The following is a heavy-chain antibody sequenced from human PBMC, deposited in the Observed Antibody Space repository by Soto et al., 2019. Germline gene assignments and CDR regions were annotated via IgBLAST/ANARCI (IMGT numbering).Heavy chain of an antibody. Sequence: PGGSLRLSCAASGFTFSSYAMSWVRQAPGKGLEWVSAISGSGGSTYYADSVKGRFTISRDNSKNTLYLQMNSLRAEDTAVYYCAKDNFGQELLWFGASTYYYYGMDVWGQGTTVTVSS. CDR3: AKDNFGQELLWFGASTYYYYGMDV. D-gene: IGHD3-10*01. V-gene: IGHV3-23*01. CDR2: ISGSGGST. CDR1: GFTFSSYA. J-gene: IGHJ6*02.